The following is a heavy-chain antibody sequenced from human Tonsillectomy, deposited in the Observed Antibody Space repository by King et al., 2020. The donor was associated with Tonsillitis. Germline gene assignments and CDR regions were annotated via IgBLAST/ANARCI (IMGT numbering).Heavy chain of an antibody. CDR3: AKDLYGNNPTGTLVY. D-gene: IGHD1-14*01. Sequence: EVQLVESGGGLVQPGGSLRLSCAASRFTFSNYAMNWVRQAPGKGLEWVSAASGSGDNTYYADSVKGRFTISRDNSKNTLFLQMNSLRADDTAVYYCAKDLYGNNPTGTLVYWGQGTLVTVSA. CDR2: ASGSGDNT. CDR1: RFTFSNYA. J-gene: IGHJ4*02. V-gene: IGHV3-23*04.